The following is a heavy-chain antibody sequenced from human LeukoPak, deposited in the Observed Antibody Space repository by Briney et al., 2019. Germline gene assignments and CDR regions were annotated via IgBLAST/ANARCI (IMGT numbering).Heavy chain of an antibody. D-gene: IGHD6-19*01. CDR3: ARDVGSGTYMFDF. Sequence: ASVKVSCNASGYTFSSYYIHWVREAPGQGLEWMGTINPGRDSTSYAQKFQGRVIMTRDTSTSTVDMDLSSLRSDDTAVYYCARDVGSGTYMFDFWGQGTLVTVSS. CDR2: INPGRDST. V-gene: IGHV1-46*01. CDR1: GYTFSSYY. J-gene: IGHJ4*02.